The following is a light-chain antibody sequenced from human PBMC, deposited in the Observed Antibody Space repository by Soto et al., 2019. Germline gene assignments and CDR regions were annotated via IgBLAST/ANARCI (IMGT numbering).Light chain of an antibody. Sequence: QSALTQPASVSASPGQSITIPCTGTSSDVGSYNLVSWFQQHPGKVPKLLIYEGTKRPSGLSDRFSGSKSGTTASLTISGRQAEDDAHYYCYSYAGENLYVFGTGTKVTVL. CDR2: EGT. V-gene: IGLV2-23*01. CDR1: SSDVGSYNL. J-gene: IGLJ1*01. CDR3: YSYAGENLYV.